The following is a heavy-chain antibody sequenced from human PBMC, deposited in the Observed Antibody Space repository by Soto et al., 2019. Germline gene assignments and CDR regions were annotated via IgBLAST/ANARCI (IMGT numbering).Heavy chain of an antibody. V-gene: IGHV1-58*01. CDR3: AAGPYYDDGSDYFDY. CDR2: IVVGSGKS. CDR1: GFAFTNYA. J-gene: IGHJ4*02. D-gene: IGHD3-22*01. Sequence: QLQLVQSGPEVKKPGTSVKVSCKASGFAFTNYAVQWVRQARGQRLEWIGRIVVGSGKSDSAQKFQARVTITRDMSTTTAYMELSSLRYHDTAVYYCAAGPYYDDGSDYFDYWGQGTLGTVSS.